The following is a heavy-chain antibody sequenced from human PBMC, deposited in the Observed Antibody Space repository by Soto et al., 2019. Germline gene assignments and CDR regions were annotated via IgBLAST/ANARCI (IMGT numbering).Heavy chain of an antibody. CDR3: ARDGDNYYGMDV. Sequence: PSETLSLTCTFSCGSIISGDYYWSWIRQPPGKGLEWIGYIYYSGSTYYNPSLKSRVTISVDTSKNQFSLKLSSVTAADTAVYYCARDGDNYYGMDVWGQGTTVTVSS. D-gene: IGHD3-10*01. CDR1: CGSIISGDYY. CDR2: IYYSGST. V-gene: IGHV4-30-4*01. J-gene: IGHJ6*02.